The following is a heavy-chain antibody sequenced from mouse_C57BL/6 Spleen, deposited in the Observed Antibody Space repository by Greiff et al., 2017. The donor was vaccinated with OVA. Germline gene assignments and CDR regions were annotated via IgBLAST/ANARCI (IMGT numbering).Heavy chain of an antibody. CDR3: TRAGLWDERYFDY. J-gene: IGHJ2*01. CDR1: GYTFTSYW. V-gene: IGHV1-5*01. D-gene: IGHD1-1*02. CDR2: IYPGNSDT. Sequence: EVQLQQSGTVLARPGASVKMSCKTSGYTFTSYWMHWVKQRPGQGLEWIGAIYPGNSDTSYNQKFKGKAKLTAVTSASTAYMELSSLTNEDSAVYYCTRAGLWDERYFDYWGQGTTLTVSS.